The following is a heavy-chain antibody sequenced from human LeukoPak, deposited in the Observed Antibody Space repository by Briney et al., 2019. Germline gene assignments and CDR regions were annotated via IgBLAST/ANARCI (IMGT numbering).Heavy chain of an antibody. Sequence: GGSLRLSCAASGFAFSSYWMHWVRQVPGKGLVWVSRINPGGSSTAYADSGKGRFTISRDNAKNTLYLQMNSLRAEDTAVYYCARSNQADDYWGQGTLVTVSS. CDR1: GFAFSSYW. J-gene: IGHJ4*02. CDR3: ARSNQADDY. CDR2: INPGGSST. V-gene: IGHV3-74*01. D-gene: IGHD4-11*01.